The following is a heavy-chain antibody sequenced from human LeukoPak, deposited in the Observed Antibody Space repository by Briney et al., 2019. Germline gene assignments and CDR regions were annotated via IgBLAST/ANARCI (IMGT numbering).Heavy chain of an antibody. CDR1: GFTFSSYA. Sequence: GRSLRLSCAASGFTFSSYAMHWVRQAPGKGLEWVAVISYDGSNKYYADSVKGRFTISRDNSKNTLYLQMNSLRAEDTAVYYCARVGGYCSGGSCYEYYFDYWGQGTLVTVSS. CDR2: ISYDGSNK. V-gene: IGHV3-30*04. J-gene: IGHJ4*02. CDR3: ARVGGYCSGGSCYEYYFDY. D-gene: IGHD2-15*01.